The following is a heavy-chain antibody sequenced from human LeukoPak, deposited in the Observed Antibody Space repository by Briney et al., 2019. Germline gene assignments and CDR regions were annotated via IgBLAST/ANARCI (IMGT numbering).Heavy chain of an antibody. CDR2: IYPGDSDT. CDR3: ARSSTIAVAEIYFDY. Sequence: GESLQISCNGSGYTFTSYWIGWVRQLPGKGLEWMGIIYPGDSDTRYSPSFQGQVTISAASSINTAYLQWTSLKASDTAMYYCARSSTIAVAEIYFDYWGQGTLVTVSS. V-gene: IGHV5-51*01. D-gene: IGHD6-19*01. J-gene: IGHJ4*02. CDR1: GYTFTSYW.